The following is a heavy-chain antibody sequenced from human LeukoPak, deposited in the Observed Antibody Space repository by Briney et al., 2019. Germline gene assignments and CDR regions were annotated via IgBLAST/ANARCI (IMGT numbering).Heavy chain of an antibody. J-gene: IGHJ6*03. CDR2: ISYDGSNK. CDR1: GFTFSSYG. CDR3: AREVAYCGGDCYSGNYYYYYMDV. D-gene: IGHD2-21*02. Sequence: PGRSLRLSCAASGFTFSSYGMHWVRQAPGKGLEWVAVISYDGSNKYYADSVKGRFTISRDNSKNTLYLQMNSLRSEDTAVYYCAREVAYCGGDCYSGNYYYYYMDVWGKGTTVTISS. V-gene: IGHV3-30*03.